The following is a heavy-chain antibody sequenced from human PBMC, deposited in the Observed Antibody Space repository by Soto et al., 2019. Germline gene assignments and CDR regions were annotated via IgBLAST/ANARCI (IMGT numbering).Heavy chain of an antibody. CDR2: IWFDGSKK. J-gene: IGHJ6*02. CDR3: ARDRLVPYGYGMDV. D-gene: IGHD2-2*01. CDR1: GFTFRSYG. V-gene: IGHV3-33*01. Sequence: QMQLVESGGGVVQPGRSLRLSCAASGFTFRSYGIHWVRQAPGKGLEWVALIWFDGSKKYYVDSVKGRFAVSRDNSENTLYLQMNSLRVEDPAVYYCARDRLVPYGYGMDVWGQWTTVTVSS.